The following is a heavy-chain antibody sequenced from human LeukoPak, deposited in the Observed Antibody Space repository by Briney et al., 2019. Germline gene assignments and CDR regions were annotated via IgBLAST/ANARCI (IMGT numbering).Heavy chain of an antibody. D-gene: IGHD2-2*01. CDR1: GYTLTELS. CDR3: ATGKAVRNLHCSSTSCYPYWFDH. CDR2: FDPEDGET. J-gene: IGHJ5*02. V-gene: IGHV1-24*01. Sequence: ASVKVSCKVSGYTLTELSMHWVRQAPGKGLEWMGGFDPEDGETIYAQKFQGRVTMTEDTSTDTAYMELNSLRSEDTAVYYCATGKAVRNLHCSSTSCYPYWFDHWGQGTLVTVSS.